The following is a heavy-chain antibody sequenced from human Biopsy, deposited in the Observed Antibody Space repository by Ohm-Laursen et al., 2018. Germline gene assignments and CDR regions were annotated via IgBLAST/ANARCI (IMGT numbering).Heavy chain of an antibody. D-gene: IGHD3-9*01. CDR3: ATKLTGYFHH. CDR1: GGTFSNYG. V-gene: IGHV1-69*06. CDR2: NIPILGTG. Sequence: SSVKVSCKAPGGTFSNYGVNWVRQAPGQGLEWLRGNIPILGTGNYAQKFQDRVTVAADTSTSTATMELRSLRSDDTAMYYCATKLTGYFHHWGQGTLVIVSS. J-gene: IGHJ1*01.